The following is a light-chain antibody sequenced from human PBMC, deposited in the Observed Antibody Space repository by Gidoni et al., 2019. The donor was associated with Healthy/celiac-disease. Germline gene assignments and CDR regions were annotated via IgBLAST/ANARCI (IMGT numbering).Light chain of an antibody. V-gene: IGKV1-5*03. CDR3: QQYNSWSIT. J-gene: IGKJ5*01. Sequence: DIQMTQSPSTLSASVGDRVTITCRASQSISSLLAWYQQKPGKAPKLLIYKASSLESGVPSRFSGSGSGTEFTLTISSLQHDDFATYYCQQYNSWSITFGQGTRLEIK. CDR1: QSISSL. CDR2: KAS.